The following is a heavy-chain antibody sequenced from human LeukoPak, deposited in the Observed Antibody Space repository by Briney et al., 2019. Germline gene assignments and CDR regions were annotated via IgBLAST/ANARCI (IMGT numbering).Heavy chain of an antibody. Sequence: PGGSLRLSCAASGFTFNTHAMHWVRQAPGKGLEWVSFIFYDGSHQFYADSVKGRFTISRDNTKNTVSLQMNSLRADDTAVYFCAKEALSYGDPDYYGMDVWGQGTTVTVSS. V-gene: IGHV3-30*02. CDR2: IFYDGSHQ. D-gene: IGHD4-17*01. CDR1: GFTFNTHA. J-gene: IGHJ6*02. CDR3: AKEALSYGDPDYYGMDV.